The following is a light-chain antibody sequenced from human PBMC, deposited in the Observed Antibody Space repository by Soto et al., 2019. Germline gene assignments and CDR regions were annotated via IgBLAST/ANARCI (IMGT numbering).Light chain of an antibody. CDR1: TSDVGNYNY. CDR3: SSYTATNTYV. Sequence: QSALTQPASVSGSPGQSITISCTGTTSDVGNYNYVSWYQQHPGEAPKLMIYEVSYRSTGASNRFSGTKSGNTASLTISGLQGEDEADYYCSSYTATNTYVFGTGTKVTVL. V-gene: IGLV2-14*01. CDR2: EVS. J-gene: IGLJ1*01.